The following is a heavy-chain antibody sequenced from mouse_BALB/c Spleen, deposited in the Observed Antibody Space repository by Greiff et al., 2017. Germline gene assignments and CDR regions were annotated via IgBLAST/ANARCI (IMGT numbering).Heavy chain of an antibody. CDR1: GYSITSGYY. J-gene: IGHJ2*01. Sequence: EVKLQESGPGLVKPSQSLSLTCSVTGYSITSGYYWNWIRQFPGNKLEWMGYISYDGSNNYNPSLKNRISITRDTSKNQFFLKLNSVTTEDTATYYCARDRWAYGNYPWFDYWGQGTTLTVSS. D-gene: IGHD2-1*01. CDR3: ARDRWAYGNYPWFDY. CDR2: ISYDGSN. V-gene: IGHV3-6*02.